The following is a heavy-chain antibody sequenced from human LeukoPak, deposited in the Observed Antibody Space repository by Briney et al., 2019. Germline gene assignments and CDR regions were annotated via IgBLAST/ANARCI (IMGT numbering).Heavy chain of an antibody. Sequence: GGSLRLSCAASGFTFSSYAMSWVRQAPGKGLEWVSAISGSGGSTYYADSVKGRFTISRDNSKNTLYLQMNSLRAEDTAVYYCAKGLYAGDYDSSGVDYWGQGTLVTVSS. CDR1: GFTFSSYA. CDR3: AKGLYAGDYDSSGVDY. J-gene: IGHJ4*02. CDR2: ISGSGGST. D-gene: IGHD3-22*01. V-gene: IGHV3-23*01.